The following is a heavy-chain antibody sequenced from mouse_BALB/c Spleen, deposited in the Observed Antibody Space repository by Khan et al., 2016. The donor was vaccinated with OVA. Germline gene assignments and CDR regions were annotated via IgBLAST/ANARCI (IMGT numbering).Heavy chain of an antibody. Sequence: QVQLKESGAELVRPGASVKLSCKTSGYIFTSYWIHWGKQSSGQGFEWIARIDPGTVNSYYSEKLKDKATLSADKSSSTAYMQLSSRKSEDSAIYFCAREEAVYYFEYWGRGTTPTVSS. CDR2: IDPGTVNS. D-gene: IGHD3-3*01. CDR3: AREEAVYYFEY. V-gene: IGHV1-76*01. J-gene: IGHJ2*01. CDR1: GYIFTSYW.